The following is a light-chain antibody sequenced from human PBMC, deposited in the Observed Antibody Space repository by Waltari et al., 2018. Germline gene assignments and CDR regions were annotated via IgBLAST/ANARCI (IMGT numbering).Light chain of an antibody. CDR1: QSLLHSNGYNY. V-gene: IGKV2-28*01. J-gene: IGKJ1*01. CDR2: LGS. CDR3: MQALQTPTT. Sequence: QSLLHSNGYNYLDWYLQKPGQSPQLLIYLGSNRASGVPDRFSGSGSGTDLTLKISRVEAEDVGVYYCMQALQTPTTFGQGTKVEIK.